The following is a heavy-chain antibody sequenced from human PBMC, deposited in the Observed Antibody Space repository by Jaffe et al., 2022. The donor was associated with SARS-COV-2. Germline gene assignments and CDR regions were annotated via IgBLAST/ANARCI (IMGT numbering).Heavy chain of an antibody. CDR2: INVKTGDT. CDR1: GYTFTGYY. J-gene: IGHJ4*01. D-gene: IGHD2-15*01. V-gene: IGHV1-2*02. CDR3: ARVLEVGAAGLAF. Sequence: QVQLVQSGAEVKKPGASVKVSCKASGYTFTGYYLHWLRQAPGQGLEWMGWINVKTGDTHYAQNFRGRVTMTRDTSITTAYMELGSLTSDDTAVYFCARVLEVGAAGLAFWGQGTLVTVSS.